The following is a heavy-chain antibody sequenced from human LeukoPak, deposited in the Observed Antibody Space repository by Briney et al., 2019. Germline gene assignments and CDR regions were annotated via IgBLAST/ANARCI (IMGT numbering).Heavy chain of an antibody. CDR3: ARDKARSGYPTIDY. V-gene: IGHV3-11*01. D-gene: IGHD3-22*01. CDR2: ISSSGSTI. J-gene: IGHJ4*02. Sequence: GGSLRLSCAASGFTFSDYYMSWIRQAPGKGLEWVSYISSSGSTIYYPDSVKGRFTISRDNAKNSLYLQMNSLRAEDTAVYYCARDKARSGYPTIDYWGQGTLVTVSS. CDR1: GFTFSDYY.